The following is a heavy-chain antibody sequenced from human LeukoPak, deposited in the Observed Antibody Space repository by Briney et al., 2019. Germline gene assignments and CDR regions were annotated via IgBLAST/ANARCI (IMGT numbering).Heavy chain of an antibody. CDR2: IYSSGST. CDR3: ARDRGGDYDSSGFQYHFDY. Sequence: SETLSLTCTVSGVSISSYYWTWIRQPPGKGLEWIGYIYSSGSTNYSPSLKSRVTISIDTSKNQFSLSLSSVTAADTAVYFCARDRGGDYDSSGFQYHFDYWGQGALVTVSS. D-gene: IGHD3-22*01. J-gene: IGHJ4*02. CDR1: GVSISSYY. V-gene: IGHV4-59*01.